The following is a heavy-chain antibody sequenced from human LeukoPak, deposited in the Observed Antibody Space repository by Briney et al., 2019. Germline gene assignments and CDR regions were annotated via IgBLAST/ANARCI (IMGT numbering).Heavy chain of an antibody. CDR2: ISSSSTYI. CDR3: ASQYTSSRIFDD. J-gene: IGHJ4*02. CDR1: GFTFSSYS. D-gene: IGHD6-13*01. V-gene: IGHV3-21*01. Sequence: GGSLRLSCAASGFTFSSYSMNWVRQAPGKGLEWVSSISSSSTYIYYADSVKGRFTVSRDNAKDSLYLQMNSLRAEDTAVYFCASQYTSSRIFDDWGQGTLVTVSS.